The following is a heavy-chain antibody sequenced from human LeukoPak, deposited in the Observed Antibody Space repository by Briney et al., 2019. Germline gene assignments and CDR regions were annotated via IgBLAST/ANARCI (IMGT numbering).Heavy chain of an antibody. CDR1: GFTFSNYG. D-gene: IGHD2-2*01. J-gene: IGHJ4*02. CDR2: IWYDGSNK. CDR3: ARDLCTTTSCLDY. V-gene: IGHV3-33*01. Sequence: QTGGSLRLSCAASGFTFSNYGMLWVRQAPGKGLEWVAVIWYDGSNKYYADSVKGRFTISRDDSKSTLYLQMNSLRAEDTAVYYCARDLCTTTSCLDYWGQGTLVTVSS.